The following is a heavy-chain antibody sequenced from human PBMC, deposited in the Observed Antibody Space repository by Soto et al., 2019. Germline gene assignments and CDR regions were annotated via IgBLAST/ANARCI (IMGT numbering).Heavy chain of an antibody. D-gene: IGHD2-21*02. J-gene: IGHJ3*01. Sequence: EVQLLESGGGLVQPGGSLRLSCAASGLTFNSYAMTWVRQAPGRGLEWVSGVDGSGFTSYHADSVKGRFIISRDNSKNTLYLQMNSLRAEDTAVYYCAKALGLYCGGDCFDAFDVWGQGAMVSVSS. CDR2: VDGSGFTS. V-gene: IGHV3-23*01. CDR3: AKALGLYCGGDCFDAFDV. CDR1: GLTFNSYA.